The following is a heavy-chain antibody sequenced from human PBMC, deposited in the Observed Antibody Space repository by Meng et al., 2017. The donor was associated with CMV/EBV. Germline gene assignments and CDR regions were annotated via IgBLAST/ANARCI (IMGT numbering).Heavy chain of an antibody. CDR2: IIPILGIA. V-gene: IGHV1-69*10. CDR3: ARGGDIVVVPAALPYYYYGMDV. Sequence: SVKVSCKASGGTFSSYAISWVRQAPGQGLEWMGGIIPILGIANYAQKFQGRVTITADKSTSTAYMELSSLRSEDTAVYYCARGGDIVVVPAALPYYYYGMDVWGRGTTVTVSS. J-gene: IGHJ6*02. CDR1: GGTFSSYA. D-gene: IGHD2-2*01.